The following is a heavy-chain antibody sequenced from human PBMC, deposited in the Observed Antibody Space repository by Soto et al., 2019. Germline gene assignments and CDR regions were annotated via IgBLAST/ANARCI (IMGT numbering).Heavy chain of an antibody. J-gene: IGHJ4*02. V-gene: IGHV4-59*01. D-gene: IGHD6-19*01. Sequence: PSETLSLTCTVSGGSISSYYWSWIRQPPGKGLEWIGYIYYSGSTNYNPSLKSRVTISVDTSKNQFSLKLSSVTAADTAVYYCARDTTAGYSSGWYFDYWGQGTLVTVSS. CDR1: GGSISSYY. CDR2: IYYSGST. CDR3: ARDTTAGYSSGWYFDY.